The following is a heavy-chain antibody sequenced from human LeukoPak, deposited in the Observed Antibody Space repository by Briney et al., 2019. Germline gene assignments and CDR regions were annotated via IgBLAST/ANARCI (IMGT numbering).Heavy chain of an antibody. J-gene: IGHJ5*02. CDR1: GFTFSSYG. Sequence: PGGSLRLSRAASGFTFSSYGMHWVRQAPGKGLEWVAVISYDGSNKYYADSVKGRFTISRDNSKNTLYLQMNSLRAEDTAVYYCARNRYSSGWYVRWFDPWGQGTLVTVSS. CDR3: ARNRYSSGWYVRWFDP. CDR2: ISYDGSNK. V-gene: IGHV3-30*03. D-gene: IGHD6-19*01.